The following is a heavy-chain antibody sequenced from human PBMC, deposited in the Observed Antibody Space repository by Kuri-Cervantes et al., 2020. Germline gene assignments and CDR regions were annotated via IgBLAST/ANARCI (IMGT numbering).Heavy chain of an antibody. D-gene: IGHD6-19*01. CDR2: INHSGST. V-gene: IGHV4-34*01. CDR3: ARGQRYSSGWYGLSYGRYFDY. Sequence: GSLRLSCAASGFTFSNAWMSWVRQAPGKGLEWIGEINHSGSTNYNPSLKSRVTISVDTSKNQFSLKLSSVTAADTAVYYCARGQRYSSGWYGLSYGRYFDYWGQGTLVTVSS. CDR1: GFTFSNAW. J-gene: IGHJ4*02.